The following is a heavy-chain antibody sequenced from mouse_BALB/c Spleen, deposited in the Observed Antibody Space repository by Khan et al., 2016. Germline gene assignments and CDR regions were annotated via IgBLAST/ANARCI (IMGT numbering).Heavy chain of an antibody. J-gene: IGHJ4*01. CDR3: AREPYGNYYAMDY. Sequence: QVQLQQSGAELAKPGASVKMSCKASGYTFTSYWMHWVKQRPGQGLEWIGYINPSTGYTEYNQKFKDKATLTADKSSSTAYMQLSSLTSEDSAVDYCAREPYGNYYAMDYWGQGTSVTVSS. CDR2: INPSTGYT. V-gene: IGHV1-7*01. CDR1: GYTFTSYW. D-gene: IGHD2-1*01.